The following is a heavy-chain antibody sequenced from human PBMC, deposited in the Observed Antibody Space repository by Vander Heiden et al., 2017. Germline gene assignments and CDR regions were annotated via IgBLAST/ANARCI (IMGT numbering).Heavy chain of an antibody. CDR3: SKDSLPFLPPGIAVAGLDY. CDR2: IRGSGGST. V-gene: IGHV3-23*01. Sequence: GGSVPPGWFRRLSCCASRLTISSYAMSWVPQIPGTGLKWLSSIRGSGGSTYYEDSVKVRCSISIDNSKTTLYLQLNSLRADDTDVYYCSKDSLPFLPPGIAVAGLDYWGQGTLVTVSS. J-gene: IGHJ4*02. D-gene: IGHD6-19*01. CDR1: RLTISSYA.